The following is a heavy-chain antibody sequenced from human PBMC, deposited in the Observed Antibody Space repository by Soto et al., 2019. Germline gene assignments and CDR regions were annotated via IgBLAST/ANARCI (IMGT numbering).Heavy chain of an antibody. Sequence: SETLSLTCSVSGGSISSSSYFWGWIRQPPGKGLEWIGSIYYSGSTYYNPSLKSRVTVSVDTSKNQFSLKLSSVTAADTAVYYCARHQAFCGYLQSYYYYGMDVWGQGTTVTVSS. V-gene: IGHV4-39*01. D-gene: IGHD2-21*01. CDR2: IYYSGST. J-gene: IGHJ6*02. CDR1: GGSISSSSYF. CDR3: ARHQAFCGYLQSYYYYGMDV.